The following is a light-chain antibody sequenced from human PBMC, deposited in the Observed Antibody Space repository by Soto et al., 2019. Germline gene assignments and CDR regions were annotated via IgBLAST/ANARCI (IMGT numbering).Light chain of an antibody. CDR1: QSVSSSY. CDR3: HQYDSSPLT. J-gene: IGKJ4*01. CDR2: GAS. V-gene: IGKV3-20*01. Sequence: EIVLTQSPGTLSLSPGERATLSCRASQSVSSSYLAWYQQKPGQAPRLLIYGASSRATGIPDRFSGSESGTDFTLTISRLEPEDFAVYYCHQYDSSPLTFGGGTNVEIK.